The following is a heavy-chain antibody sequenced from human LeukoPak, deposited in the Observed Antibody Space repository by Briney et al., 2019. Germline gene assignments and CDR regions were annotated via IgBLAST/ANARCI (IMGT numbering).Heavy chain of an antibody. D-gene: IGHD3-9*01. Sequence: PSETLSLTCTVSGGSISTSDSFGDWMRQPPGKGPEWIGSIYYSGSTFYNPSLKSRVALSVDTSKNQFSLRLNSVTAADTAVYYCARNRRSIFDWSDYWGQGILVTVSS. CDR2: IYYSGST. CDR1: GGSISTSDSF. V-gene: IGHV4-39*01. J-gene: IGHJ4*02. CDR3: ARNRRSIFDWSDY.